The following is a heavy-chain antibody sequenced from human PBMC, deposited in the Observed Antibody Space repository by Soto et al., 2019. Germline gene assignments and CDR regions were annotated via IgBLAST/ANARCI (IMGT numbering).Heavy chain of an antibody. Sequence: GGSLRLSCTGSGFPFSAYNINWVRQAPGKGLEWVSSITVGSSHIYQPNSMKGRFTISRDDAKNSVYLQIDSLRDEDTALYYCSPSPEVGVRGGYWGHVTLVTVSS. D-gene: IGHD3-16*01. CDR1: GFPFSAYN. V-gene: IGHV3-21*01. CDR2: ITVGSSHI. CDR3: SPSPEVGVRGGY. J-gene: IGHJ4*01.